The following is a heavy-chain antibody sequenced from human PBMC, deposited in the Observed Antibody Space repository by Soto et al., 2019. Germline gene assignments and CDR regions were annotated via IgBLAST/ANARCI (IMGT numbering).Heavy chain of an antibody. CDR3: ASWGYDFWSGYYQQPYYYYGMDV. V-gene: IGHV3-30*03. Sequence: GGSLRLSCAASGFTFSSYGMHWVRQAPGKGLEWVAVISYDGSNKYYADSVKGRFTISRDNSKNTLYLQMNSLRAEDTAVYYCASWGYDFWSGYYQQPYYYYGMDVWGQGTTVTVSS. D-gene: IGHD3-3*01. CDR1: GFTFSSYG. J-gene: IGHJ6*02. CDR2: ISYDGSNK.